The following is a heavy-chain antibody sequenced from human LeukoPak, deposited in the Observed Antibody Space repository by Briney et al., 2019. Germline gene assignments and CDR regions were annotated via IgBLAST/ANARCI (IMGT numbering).Heavy chain of an antibody. CDR1: GGSISSYY. CDR2: IYYSGST. V-gene: IGHV4-59*01. CDR3: ARWSGYALD. D-gene: IGHD2-2*01. Sequence: PSETLSLTYTVSGGSISSYYWSWIRQPPGKGLEWIGYIYYSGSTNYNPSLKSRVTMSIDTSKNQSSLKLSSVTAADTAVYYCARWSGYALDWGQGTLVTVSS. J-gene: IGHJ4*02.